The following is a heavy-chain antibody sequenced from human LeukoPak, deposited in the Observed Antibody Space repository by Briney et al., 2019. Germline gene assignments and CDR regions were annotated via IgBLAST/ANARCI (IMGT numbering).Heavy chain of an antibody. V-gene: IGHV3-53*01. CDR3: ARDREPGTSASRFDY. CDR1: GFTVSDNY. D-gene: IGHD2-8*02. Sequence: GGSLRLSCAASGFTVSDNYMSWVRQAPGKGLEWVSIVYSGDNTYYADSVKGRFTISRDNSKNTLYLQMNSLRAEDTAVYYCARDREPGTSASRFDYWGQGTLVTVSS. CDR2: VYSGDNT. J-gene: IGHJ4*02.